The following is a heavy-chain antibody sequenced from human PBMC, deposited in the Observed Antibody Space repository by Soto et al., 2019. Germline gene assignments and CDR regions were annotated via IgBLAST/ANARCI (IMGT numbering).Heavy chain of an antibody. J-gene: IGHJ6*02. D-gene: IGHD3-10*01. V-gene: IGHV6-1*01. CDR2: TYYRSKWYN. Sequence: SQTLSLTCAISGDSVSSNSAAWNWIRQSPSRGLEWLGRTYYRSKWYNDYAVSVKSRITIDPDTSKNQFSLQLNSVTPEDTAVYYCARDFPGSGRYYSYGMDVWGQGTTVTVSS. CDR3: ARDFPGSGRYYSYGMDV. CDR1: GDSVSSNSAA.